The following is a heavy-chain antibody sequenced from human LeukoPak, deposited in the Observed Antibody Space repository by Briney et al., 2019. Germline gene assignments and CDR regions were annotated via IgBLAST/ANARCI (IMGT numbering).Heavy chain of an antibody. CDR2: ISSISSYI. Sequence: GGSLRLSCAASGFTFSSYSMNWVRQAPGKGLEWVSSISSISSYIYYADSVKGRFTISRDNAKNSLYLQMNSLRAEDTAVYYCARTYYYDSSGYPSDYFDYWGQGTLVTVSS. D-gene: IGHD3-22*01. V-gene: IGHV3-21*01. CDR3: ARTYYYDSSGYPSDYFDY. CDR1: GFTFSSYS. J-gene: IGHJ4*02.